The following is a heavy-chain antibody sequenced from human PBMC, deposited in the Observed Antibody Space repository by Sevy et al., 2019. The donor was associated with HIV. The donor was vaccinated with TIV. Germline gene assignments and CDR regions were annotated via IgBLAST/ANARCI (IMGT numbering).Heavy chain of an antibody. CDR1: GYTFTSYA. CDR3: ARGDCSSTSCYHPYYYYGMDV. V-gene: IGHV1-3*01. J-gene: IGHJ6*02. D-gene: IGHD2-2*01. Sequence: APVKVSCKASGYTFTSYAMHWVRQAPGQRLEWMGWINAGNGNTKYSQKFQGRVTITRDTSASTAYMELSSLRSEDTAVYYCARGDCSSTSCYHPYYYYGMDVWGQGTTVTVSS. CDR2: INAGNGNT.